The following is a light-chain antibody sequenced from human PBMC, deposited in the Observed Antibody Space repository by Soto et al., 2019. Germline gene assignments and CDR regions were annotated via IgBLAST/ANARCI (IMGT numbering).Light chain of an antibody. V-gene: IGLV2-8*01. CDR3: SSYAGSNNRYV. CDR2: EVS. CDR1: SSDVGGYNF. Sequence: QSALTQPPSASGSPGQSVTIFCTGTSSDVGGYNFVSWYQQHPGKAPKLMIYEVSKRPSGVPDRFSGSKSDNTASLTVSGLQAEDEADYYCSSYAGSNNRYVFGTGTKLTVL. J-gene: IGLJ1*01.